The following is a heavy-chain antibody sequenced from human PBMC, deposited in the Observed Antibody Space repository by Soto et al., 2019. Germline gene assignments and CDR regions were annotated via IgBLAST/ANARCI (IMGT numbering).Heavy chain of an antibody. Sequence: QITLNESGPTQVKPRQTLTLTCTFSGFSLTTSGVGVGWIRQSPGKAPEWLPLIYWDDDKRYSPSLKSRLTITKDTSKNQVVLTRADLDPADTATYYCAHRVLRTVFGLVTTTAIYFDFWGQGTPVAVSS. D-gene: IGHD3-3*01. V-gene: IGHV2-5*02. CDR2: IYWDDDK. CDR3: AHRVLRTVFGLVTTTAIYFDF. J-gene: IGHJ4*02. CDR1: GFSLTTSGVG.